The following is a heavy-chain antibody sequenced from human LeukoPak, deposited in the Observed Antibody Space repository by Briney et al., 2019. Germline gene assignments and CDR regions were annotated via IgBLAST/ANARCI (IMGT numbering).Heavy chain of an antibody. Sequence: GGTLRLSCAASGFTFSSYGMSWVRQAPGKGLEWVSAITGSGASTNYADSVKGRFTISRENSKNTIYLQMNSLRAEDTAMYYCAKRSSISSGYFDFWGRGTLVTVSS. CDR2: ITGSGAST. CDR3: AKRSSISSGYFDF. J-gene: IGHJ4*02. D-gene: IGHD3-22*01. V-gene: IGHV3-23*01. CDR1: GFTFSSYG.